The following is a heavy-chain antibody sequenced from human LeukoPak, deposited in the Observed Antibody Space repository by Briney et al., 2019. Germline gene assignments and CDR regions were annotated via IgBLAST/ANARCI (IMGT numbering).Heavy chain of an antibody. CDR3: ARGIAAADTRPFDY. V-gene: IGHV4-4*07. D-gene: IGHD6-13*01. CDR1: GGSISSYY. Sequence: PSETLSLTCTVSGGSISSYYWSWIRQPAGKGLEWIGRIYPSGSTDYNPSLKSRVTMSIDTSKNQFSLKLSSVTAADTALYYCARGIAAADTRPFDYWGQGTLVTVSS. J-gene: IGHJ4*02. CDR2: IYPSGST.